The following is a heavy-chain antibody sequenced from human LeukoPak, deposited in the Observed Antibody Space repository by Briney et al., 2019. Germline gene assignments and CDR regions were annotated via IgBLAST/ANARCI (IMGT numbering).Heavy chain of an antibody. CDR3: AKEAYDSSGYYYVQGDYFDY. CDR1: GFTFSDYY. V-gene: IGHV3-11*04. Sequence: GGSLSLSCAASGFTFSDYYMSWIRQAPGKGLEWVSYISSSGSTIYYADSVKGRFTISRDNAKNSLYLQMNSLRAEDTAVYYCAKEAYDSSGYYYVQGDYFDYWGQGTLVTVSS. CDR2: ISSSGSTI. D-gene: IGHD3-22*01. J-gene: IGHJ4*02.